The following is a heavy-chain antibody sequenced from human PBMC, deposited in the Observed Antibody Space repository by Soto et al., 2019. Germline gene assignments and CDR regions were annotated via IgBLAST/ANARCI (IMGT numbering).Heavy chain of an antibody. J-gene: IGHJ4*02. CDR3: ARSLWFGELH. D-gene: IGHD3-10*01. CDR2: IYWDNDK. V-gene: IGHV2-5*02. Sequence: QITLKESGPTLVKPTQTLTLTCSFSGFSLSTTVVGVGWIRQSPGKALEWLAIIYWDNDKRYSPSLKSRVTITKDTSKTQVVLTVTNMDPVDTGTYYCARSLWFGELHWGQGALVTVS. CDR1: GFSLSTTVVG.